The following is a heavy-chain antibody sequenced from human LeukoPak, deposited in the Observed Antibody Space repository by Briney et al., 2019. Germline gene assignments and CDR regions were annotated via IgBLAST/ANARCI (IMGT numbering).Heavy chain of an antibody. Sequence: GGSLRLSCAASGFTFSSYAMSWVRQAPGKGLEWVSAISGSGGSTYYADSVKGRFTISRDNSKNTLYLQMNSLRAEDTAVYYCAKASAKYSYAGASFFDYWGQGTLVTVSS. CDR2: ISGSGGST. V-gene: IGHV3-23*01. D-gene: IGHD5-18*01. J-gene: IGHJ4*02. CDR1: GFTFSSYA. CDR3: AKASAKYSYAGASFFDY.